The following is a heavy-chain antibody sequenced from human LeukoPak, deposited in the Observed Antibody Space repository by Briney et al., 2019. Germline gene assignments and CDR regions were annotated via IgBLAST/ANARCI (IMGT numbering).Heavy chain of an antibody. J-gene: IGHJ5*02. CDR2: MNPNSGNT. CDR3: ARGKEMGVVTNWFDP. CDR1: GYTFASYD. V-gene: IGHV1-8*01. D-gene: IGHD5-24*01. Sequence: ASVKVSCKSSGYTFASYDINWVRQATGQGLEWMGWMNPNSGNTGYAQKFQGRVTMTRNTSISTAYMELSSLRSEDTAVYYCARGKEMGVVTNWFDPWGQGTLVTVSS.